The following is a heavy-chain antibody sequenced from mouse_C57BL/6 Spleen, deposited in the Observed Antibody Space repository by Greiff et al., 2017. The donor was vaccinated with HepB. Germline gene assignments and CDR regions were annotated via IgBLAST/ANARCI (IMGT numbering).Heavy chain of an antibody. Sequence: VKLQQPGAELVKPGASVKLSCKASGYTFTSYWMHWVKQRPGQGLEWIGMIHPNSGSTNYNEKFKSKATLTVDKSSSTAYMQLSSLTSEDSAVYYCARPLPHGGTLFAYWGQGTLVTVSA. D-gene: IGHD4-1*01. CDR2: IHPNSGST. CDR1: GYTFTSYW. CDR3: ARPLPHGGTLFAY. J-gene: IGHJ3*01. V-gene: IGHV1-64*01.